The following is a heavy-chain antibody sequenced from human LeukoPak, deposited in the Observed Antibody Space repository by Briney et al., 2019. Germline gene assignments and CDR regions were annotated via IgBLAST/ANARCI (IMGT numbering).Heavy chain of an antibody. J-gene: IGHJ5*02. CDR1: GYTFTSYR. Sequence: ASVKVSCKASGYTFTSYRINWVRQAPGQGLEWMGWISAYNSNTHYAQKLQGRVTMTTDTSTDTAYMELSSLRSEDTAVYYCATRGYSSSWYSTFDPWGQGTLVTVSS. CDR3: ATRGYSSSWYSTFDP. D-gene: IGHD6-13*01. V-gene: IGHV1-18*01. CDR2: ISAYNSNT.